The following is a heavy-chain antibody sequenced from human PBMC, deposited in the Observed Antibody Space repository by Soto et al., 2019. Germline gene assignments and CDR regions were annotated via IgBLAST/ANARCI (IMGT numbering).Heavy chain of an antibody. V-gene: IGHV3-30*03. CDR3: ARSGDNYNVLDY. D-gene: IGHD3-10*02. Sequence: ALRLSCAASAFTFSSFGMHWVRQAPGKGLEWVAVISDDGSNENYADSVKGRFTISRDNAKNSLYLQINSLRGEDTAIYFCARSGDNYNVLDYWGPGTPVTVSS. J-gene: IGHJ4*02. CDR1: AFTFSSFG. CDR2: ISDDGSNE.